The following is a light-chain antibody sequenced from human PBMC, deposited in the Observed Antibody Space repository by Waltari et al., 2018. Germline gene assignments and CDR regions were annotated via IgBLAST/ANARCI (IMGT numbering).Light chain of an antibody. CDR1: SSNIGAGYD. V-gene: IGLV1-40*01. CDR3: QSYDSSLSGVV. Sequence: QSVLTQPPSVSGAPGQRVTISCTGSSSNIGAGYDVHWYQQLPGTAPKLLMYVNTNGPSGVPARFSGSKSGTSASLAITGLQAEDEADYYCQSYDSSLSGVVFGGGTKLTVL. CDR2: VNT. J-gene: IGLJ2*01.